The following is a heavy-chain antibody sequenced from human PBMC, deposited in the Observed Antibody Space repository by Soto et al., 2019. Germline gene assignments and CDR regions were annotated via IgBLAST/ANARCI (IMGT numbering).Heavy chain of an antibody. CDR3: AKDVNVVSSGWFDS. J-gene: IGHJ5*01. V-gene: IGHV3-9*01. Sequence: EVQLVESGGSLVQPGRSLRLSCATSGFTFDHYAMHWVRQLPGEGLEWVSTISGNSDTIDYADSVKGRFTIARDNAKRSLDLQMNSLRPDDSATYYCAKDVNVVSSGWFDSWGQGTLAIVTS. D-gene: IGHD2-15*01. CDR2: ISGNSDTI. CDR1: GFTFDHYA.